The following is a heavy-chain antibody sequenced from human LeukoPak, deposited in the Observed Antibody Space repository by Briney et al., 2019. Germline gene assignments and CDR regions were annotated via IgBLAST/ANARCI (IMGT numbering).Heavy chain of an antibody. CDR3: ARDQVAATSAHNFDY. Sequence: ASEKVSCKASGYTFTGYYLHWVRQAPGQGLDWMGWINPHSGVTTFPQKFQGRVTMTMDTSISTTYMELNRLRSDDTAVYYCARDQVAATSAHNFDYWGQGTLVTVSS. J-gene: IGHJ4*02. CDR2: INPHSGVT. CDR1: GYTFTGYY. D-gene: IGHD1-26*01. V-gene: IGHV1-2*02.